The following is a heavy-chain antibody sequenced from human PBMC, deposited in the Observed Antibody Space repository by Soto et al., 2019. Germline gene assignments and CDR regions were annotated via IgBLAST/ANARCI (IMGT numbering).Heavy chain of an antibody. CDR3: ARTYCSGGGCSGRTSYFFGMDV. CDR2: IITILGIA. Sequence: QVQLVQSGAEVKKPGSSVKVSCKASGGTFSSYTISWVRQAPGQGLEWMGRIITILGIANYAQKFQGRVTITADKSTSTAYMELSSRRSADTAVYYCARTYCSGGGCSGRTSYFFGMDVWGQGTTGTVAS. D-gene: IGHD2-15*01. CDR1: GGTFSSYT. J-gene: IGHJ6*02. V-gene: IGHV1-69*02.